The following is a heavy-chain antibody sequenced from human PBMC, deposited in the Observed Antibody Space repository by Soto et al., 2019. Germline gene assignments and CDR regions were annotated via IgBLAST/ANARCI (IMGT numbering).Heavy chain of an antibody. Sequence: EVQLVESGGGLVQPGGSLRLSCAASGFTFSDHYMDWARQSPGKGLEWVGRTRNKAMSYTTEYAASVKGRFTISRDDSKNSLYLQMNGLKTEDTALYYCARVRSSSWGLDAFDIWGQGTMVTVSS. CDR2: TRNKAMSYTT. V-gene: IGHV3-72*01. J-gene: IGHJ3*02. CDR1: GFTFSDHY. D-gene: IGHD6-13*01. CDR3: ARVRSSSWGLDAFDI.